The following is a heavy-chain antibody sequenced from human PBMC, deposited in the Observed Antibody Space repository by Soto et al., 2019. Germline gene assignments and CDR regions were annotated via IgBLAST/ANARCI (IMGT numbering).Heavy chain of an antibody. CDR2: IRSSSSYI. Sequence: EVQLVESGGGLVKPGGSLRLSCAAYGFTFSSFSMNWVRQAPRKGLEWVSSIRSSSSYIYYADSVKGRYTISRGNAKNSLYLQMNSLRAEDTAVYYCAIELRGLGNWFVSWGQGTLVTVSS. CDR1: GFTFSSFS. D-gene: IGHD3-10*01. CDR3: AIELRGLGNWFVS. J-gene: IGHJ5*01. V-gene: IGHV3-21*01.